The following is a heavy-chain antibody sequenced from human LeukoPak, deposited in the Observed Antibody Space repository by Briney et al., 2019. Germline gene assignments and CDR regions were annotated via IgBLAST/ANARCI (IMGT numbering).Heavy chain of an antibody. CDR1: GYSFTSYW. V-gene: IGHV5-51*01. D-gene: IGHD3-16*01. J-gene: IGHJ4*02. Sequence: GESLKISCKGSGYSFTSYWIGWVRQMPGKGLEWMGIIYPGDSDTRYSPSFRGQVTISVDKSIATAYLQWNSLKASDTAIYYCARPGEQMFLDYWGQGTLVTVSS. CDR3: ARPGEQMFLDY. CDR2: IYPGDSDT.